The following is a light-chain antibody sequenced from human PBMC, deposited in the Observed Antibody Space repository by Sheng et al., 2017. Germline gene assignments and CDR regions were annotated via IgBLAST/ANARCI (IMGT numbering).Light chain of an antibody. V-gene: IGKV3-15*01. CDR2: GAS. Sequence: EIVMTQSPATLSVSPGERATLSCRASQSIGSNLAWYQQKPGQAPRLLIYGASARATGIPARFSGSGSGTEFTLTISSLEPEDFAVYYCQHRRNWPLTFGGGTKVEIK. CDR3: QHRRNWPLT. J-gene: IGKJ4*01. CDR1: QSIGSN.